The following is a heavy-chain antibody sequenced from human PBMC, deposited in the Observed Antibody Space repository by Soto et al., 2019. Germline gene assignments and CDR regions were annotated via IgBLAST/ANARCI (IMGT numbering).Heavy chain of an antibody. D-gene: IGHD1-26*01. CDR1: GYTFNNYG. J-gene: IGHJ6*04. V-gene: IGHV1-18*04. CDR3: ARDRRERRTGLYSAWEG. Sequence: GASVKVSCKASGYTFNNYGISWVRQAPAQGLECMGCISGYNGDTNYAQKFQGRVTMTTDTSTSTAYMELRSLRSDDSAVYYCARDRRERRTGLYSAWEGWGKRTRVTVSS. CDR2: ISGYNGDT.